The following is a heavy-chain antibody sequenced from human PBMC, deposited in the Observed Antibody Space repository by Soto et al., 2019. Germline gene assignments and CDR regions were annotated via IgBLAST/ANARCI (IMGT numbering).Heavy chain of an antibody. CDR1: GGTFRRHS. CDR2: IIPIFDAT. J-gene: IGHJ4*02. D-gene: IGHD3-10*01. CDR3: ARDLTSVRGS. V-gene: IGHV1-69*01. Sequence: QVQMVQSGAEVKKPGSSARVSCKVSGGTFRRHSISWVRQAPGQGLEWMGGIIPIFDATQYAQKFQGRLTITAGESTTTFHMALSGLRPEDTAIYDCARDLTSVRGSWGQGTLVTVS.